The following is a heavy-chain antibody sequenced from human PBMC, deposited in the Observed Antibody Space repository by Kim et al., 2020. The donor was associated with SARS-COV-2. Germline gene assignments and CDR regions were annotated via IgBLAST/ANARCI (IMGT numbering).Heavy chain of an antibody. J-gene: IGHJ4*02. D-gene: IGHD6-13*01. Sequence: AQKFQGRVTMTRDTSTSTVYMELSSLRSEDTAVYYCARASGYSSSWDVDYWGQGTLVTVSS. CDR3: ARASGYSSSWDVDY. V-gene: IGHV1-46*01.